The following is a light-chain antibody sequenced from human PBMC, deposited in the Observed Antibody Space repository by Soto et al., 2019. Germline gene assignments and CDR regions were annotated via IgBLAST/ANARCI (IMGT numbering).Light chain of an antibody. Sequence: EIVLTQSPGTLSLSPGERATLYCRASQSVRDSYLAWYQQKPGQAPSLLIYDTSTRATGFPDRFIGSGSGTAFALTITRVEPEDFAMYFCQQYGSSPGTFGQGTKVEIK. V-gene: IGKV3-20*01. CDR3: QQYGSSPGT. CDR2: DTS. J-gene: IGKJ1*01. CDR1: QSVRDSY.